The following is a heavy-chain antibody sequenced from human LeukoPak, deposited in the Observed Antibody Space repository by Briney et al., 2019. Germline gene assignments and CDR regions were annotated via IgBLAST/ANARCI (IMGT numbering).Heavy chain of an antibody. CDR2: ISYDGSNK. D-gene: IGHD6-13*01. J-gene: IGHJ5*02. CDR3: ARGRGSSWYQPRPNWFDP. V-gene: IGHV3-30-3*01. CDR1: GFTFSSYA. Sequence: GGSLRLSCAASGFTFSSYAMHWVRQAPGKGLEWVAVISYDGSNKYYADSVKGRFTISRDNSKNTLYLQMNSLRAEDTAVYYCARGRGSSWYQPRPNWFDPWGQGTLVTVSS.